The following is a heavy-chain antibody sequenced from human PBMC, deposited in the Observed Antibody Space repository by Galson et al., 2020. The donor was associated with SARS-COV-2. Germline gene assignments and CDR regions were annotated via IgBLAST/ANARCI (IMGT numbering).Heavy chain of an antibody. CDR2: ISAQTGNT. V-gene: IGHV1-18*01. J-gene: IGHJ4*02. D-gene: IGHD2-8*02. CDR1: GYTFSSYG. Sequence: ASVKVSCKASGYTFSSYGVSWARQAPGQGLEWMGWISAQTGNTNYAQNLQGRVTLTTDKSTSTAYMELRSLRSDDTAVYYCARDRLGYCTGGVCYRSDDWGQGTLVTVSS. CDR3: ARDRLGYCTGGVCYRSDD.